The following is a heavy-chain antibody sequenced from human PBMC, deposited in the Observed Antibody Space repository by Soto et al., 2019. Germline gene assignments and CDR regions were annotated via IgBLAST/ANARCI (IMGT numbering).Heavy chain of an antibody. CDR2: INAGNGNT. V-gene: IGHV1-3*01. CDR1: GYTFTSYY. CDR3: ARDQGSIAAAASYYYYYGMDV. J-gene: IGHJ6*02. Sequence: ASVKVSCKASGYTFTSYYMHWVRQAPGQRLEWMGWINAGNGNTKYSQKFQGRVTITRDTSASTAYMELSSLRSEDTAVYYCARDQGSIAAAASYYYYYGMDVWGQGTTVTVSS. D-gene: IGHD6-13*01.